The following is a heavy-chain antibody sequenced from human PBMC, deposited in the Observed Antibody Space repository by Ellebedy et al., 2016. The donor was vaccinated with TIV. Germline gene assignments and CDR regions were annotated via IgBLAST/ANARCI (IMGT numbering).Heavy chain of an antibody. CDR3: AKEDGDNPYYYYYGMDV. D-gene: IGHD4-17*01. V-gene: IGHV3-48*04. Sequence: GESLKISXAASGFTFSSNSMNWLRQAPGKGLEWVSYISSSSSTIYYADSVKGRFTISRDNAKNSLYLQMNSLRAEDTAVYYCAKEDGDNPYYYYYGMDVWGQGTTVTVSS. CDR2: ISSSSSTI. CDR1: GFTFSSNS. J-gene: IGHJ6*02.